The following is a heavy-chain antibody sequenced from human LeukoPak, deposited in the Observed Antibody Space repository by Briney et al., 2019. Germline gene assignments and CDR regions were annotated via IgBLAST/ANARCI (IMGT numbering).Heavy chain of an antibody. CDR2: MDPSGSQK. CDR1: GFSLSDYA. CDR3: AIWTSGNY. J-gene: IGHJ4*02. Sequence: GGSLRLSCTDSGFSLSDYAMNWVRQAPGKGLEWVANMDPSGSQKRYVDSVEGRFTISKDNPGASLYLDMHSLRAEDTAIYYCAIWTSGNYWGQGTLVTVSS. V-gene: IGHV3-7*01. D-gene: IGHD1-1*01.